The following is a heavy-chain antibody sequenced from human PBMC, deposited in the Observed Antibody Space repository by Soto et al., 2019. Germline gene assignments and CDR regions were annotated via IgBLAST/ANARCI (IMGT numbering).Heavy chain of an antibody. CDR3: ARGALTGYYFDY. Sequence: GGYLRLSSAASGYCLNGQYMYWVRQAPGKGLEWVGRTRNKANSYTTEYAASVKGRFTISRDDSKNSLYLQMNSLKTEDTAVYYCARGALTGYYFDYWGQGT. V-gene: IGHV3-72*01. CDR2: TRNKANSYTT. D-gene: IGHD7-27*01. J-gene: IGHJ4*02. CDR1: GYCLNGQY.